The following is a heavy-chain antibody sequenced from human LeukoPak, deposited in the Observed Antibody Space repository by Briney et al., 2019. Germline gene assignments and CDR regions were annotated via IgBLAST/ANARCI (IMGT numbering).Heavy chain of an antibody. CDR2: ISYDGSNK. CDR3: AKGLRGVISYHGMDV. J-gene: IGHJ6*02. Sequence: GESLRLSCAASGFTFSSYGMHWVRQAPGKGLEWVAVISYDGSNKYYADSVKGRFTISRDNSKNTLYLQMNSLRAEDTAVYYCAKGLRGVISYHGMDVWGQGTTVTVSS. D-gene: IGHD3-10*01. CDR1: GFTFSSYG. V-gene: IGHV3-30*18.